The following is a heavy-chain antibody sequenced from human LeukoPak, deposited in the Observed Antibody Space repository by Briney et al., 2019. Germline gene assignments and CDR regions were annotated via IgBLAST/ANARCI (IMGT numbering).Heavy chain of an antibody. D-gene: IGHD2-15*01. Sequence: PGGSLRLSCAASGIIFSSYGMHWVRQAPGKGLEWVAFIRYDGNNKYYADSVEGRFTISRDNAKNSLYLQMNSLRAEDTALYYCARVVDGISGADYWGQGTLVTVSS. J-gene: IGHJ4*02. CDR3: ARVVDGISGADY. CDR2: IRYDGNNK. V-gene: IGHV3-30*02. CDR1: GIIFSSYG.